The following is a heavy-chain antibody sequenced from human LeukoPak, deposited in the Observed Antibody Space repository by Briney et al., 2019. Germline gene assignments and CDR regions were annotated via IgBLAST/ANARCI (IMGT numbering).Heavy chain of an antibody. CDR3: ARGGSGHDAFDI. CDR1: GGSFSSYY. V-gene: IGHV4-59*01. Sequence: SETLSLTCTVSGGSFSSYYWSWIRQPPGEGPEWIGFISYSGNTNYNPSLKSRVTITADTSKNQFSLKLSSVTTADTAVYYCARGGSGHDAFDIWGQGTMVTVSS. CDR2: ISYSGNT. J-gene: IGHJ3*02.